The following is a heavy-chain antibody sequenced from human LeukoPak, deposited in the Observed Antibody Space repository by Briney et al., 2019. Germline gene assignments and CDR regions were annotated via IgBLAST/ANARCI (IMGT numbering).Heavy chain of an antibody. D-gene: IGHD3-22*01. CDR2: INHSGST. Sequence: SETLSLTCAVYGGSFSGYYWSWIRQPPGKGLEWIGEINHSGSTNYNPSLKSRVTISVDTSKNQFSLKLSSVTAADTAVYYCAREYIYYYDSSGYYNWLDYWGQGTPVTVSS. J-gene: IGHJ4*02. CDR1: GGSFSGYY. V-gene: IGHV4-34*01. CDR3: AREYIYYYDSSGYYNWLDY.